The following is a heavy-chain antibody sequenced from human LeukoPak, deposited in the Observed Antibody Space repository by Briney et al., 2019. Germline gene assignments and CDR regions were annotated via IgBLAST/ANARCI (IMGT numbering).Heavy chain of an antibody. D-gene: IGHD3-22*01. CDR1: GFIFSSYA. J-gene: IGHJ4*02. CDR2: ISGSGGST. V-gene: IGHV3-23*01. CDR3: AKVPNYYDSSGYYRTAYYFDY. Sequence: GSLGLSCAASGFIFSSYAMSWVRQAPGEGLEWVSAISGSGGSTYYADSVKGRFTISRDNSKNTLYLQMNSLRAEDTAVYYCAKVPNYYDSSGYYRTAYYFDYWGQGTLVTVSS.